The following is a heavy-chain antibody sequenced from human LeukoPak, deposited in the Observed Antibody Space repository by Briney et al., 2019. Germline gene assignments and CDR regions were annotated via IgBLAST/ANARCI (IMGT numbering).Heavy chain of an antibody. D-gene: IGHD3-3*01. Sequence: PSQTLSLTCTVSGGSISSGDYYWSWIRQPPGKGLEWIGYIYYSGSTCYNPSLKSRVTISVDTSKNQFSLKMTSVTAADTAVYYCVSGLGARDPFDPWGQGTLVTVSS. J-gene: IGHJ5*02. CDR1: GGSISSGDYY. V-gene: IGHV4-30-4*08. CDR3: VSGLGARDPFDP. CDR2: IYYSGST.